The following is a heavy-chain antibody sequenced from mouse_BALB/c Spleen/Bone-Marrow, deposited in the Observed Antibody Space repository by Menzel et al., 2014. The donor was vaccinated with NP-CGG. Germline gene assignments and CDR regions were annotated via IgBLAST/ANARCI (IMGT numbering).Heavy chain of an antibody. CDR1: GYTFTSSW. CDR2: IHPNSGNT. V-gene: IGHV1S130*01. J-gene: IGHJ4*01. Sequence: VQVVESGSVLVRPGASVKLSCKASGYTFTSSWMHWAKQRPGQGLEWIGEIHPNSGNTNYDEKFKGKDTLTVDTSSSTAYMQFNSLTSEDSAVYYCVRRGNPIVYYSMDYWGQGTSVTVSS. CDR3: VRRGNPIVYYSMDY.